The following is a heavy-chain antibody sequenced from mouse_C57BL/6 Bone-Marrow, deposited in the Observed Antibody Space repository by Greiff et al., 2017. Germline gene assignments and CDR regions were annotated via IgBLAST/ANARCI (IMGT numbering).Heavy chain of an antibody. CDR1: GYTFTDYY. D-gene: IGHD6-5*01. CDR3: ARGGRLLGDY. V-gene: IGHV1-76*01. Sequence: QVQLQQSGAELVRPGASVPLSCKASGYTFTDYYINWVKQRPGQGLEWIARIYPGSGNSYYNEKFKGKATLTAEKSSSTAYMQLSSLTSEDSAVYFCARGGRLLGDYWGQGTTLTVSS. J-gene: IGHJ2*01. CDR2: IYPGSGNS.